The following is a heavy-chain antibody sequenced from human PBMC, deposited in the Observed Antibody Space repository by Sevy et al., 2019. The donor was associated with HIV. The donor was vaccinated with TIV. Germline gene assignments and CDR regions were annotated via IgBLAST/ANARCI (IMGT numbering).Heavy chain of an antibody. CDR2: MFYSGST. Sequence: SETLSLTCTVSGGSVSSYYWSWIRQPPGKGLEWIGYMFYSGSTNYNPSLRSRVTISVDTSKNQFSLKLSSVTAADTAVYYCARTTTIYAFDIWGQGTMVTVSS. J-gene: IGHJ3*02. CDR3: ARTTTIYAFDI. CDR1: GGSVSSYY. V-gene: IGHV4-59*02. D-gene: IGHD4-4*01.